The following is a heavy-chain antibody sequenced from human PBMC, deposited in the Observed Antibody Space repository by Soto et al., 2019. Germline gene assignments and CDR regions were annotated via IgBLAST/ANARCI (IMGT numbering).Heavy chain of an antibody. Sequence: QVQLVESGGGVVQPGRSLRLSCAASGFTFSSYAVHWVRQAPGKGLEWVAVISYDGSNKYYADSVKGRFTISRDNSKSTLYLQMNSLRPEDTAVYYCARVVAYGENAFPHWGQGTLVTVSS. D-gene: IGHD4-17*01. CDR3: ARVVAYGENAFPH. CDR2: ISYDGSNK. V-gene: IGHV3-30-3*01. J-gene: IGHJ1*01. CDR1: GFTFSSYA.